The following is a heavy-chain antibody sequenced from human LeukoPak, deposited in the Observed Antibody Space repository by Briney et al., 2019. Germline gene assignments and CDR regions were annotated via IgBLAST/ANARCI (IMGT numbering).Heavy chain of an antibody. D-gene: IGHD6-13*01. Sequence: SETLSLTCDVYGGSFRGYYWSWIRQPPGKGLEWIGEINRSGSTNYNPSLKSRVTISVDTSKNQFSLKLSSVTAAADTAVYYCARFSSIAAAFDYWGLGTLVTVSS. CDR1: GGSFRGYY. CDR2: INRSGST. J-gene: IGHJ4*02. CDR3: ARFSSIAAAFDY. V-gene: IGHV4-34*01.